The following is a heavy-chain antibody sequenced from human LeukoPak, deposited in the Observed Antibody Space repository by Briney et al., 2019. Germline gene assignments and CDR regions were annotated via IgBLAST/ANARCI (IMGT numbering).Heavy chain of an antibody. Sequence: GGSLRLSCAASGFTFDNFVMSWVRQAPGKGLEWVSAIGGSGGSTYYADSVRGRFTISRDNSKNTLYLQMNSLRAEDTAVYYCAKDQHSGSYLYAFDIWGQGTMVTVSS. CDR3: AKDQHSGSYLYAFDI. D-gene: IGHD1-26*01. CDR1: GFTFDNFV. CDR2: IGGSGGST. J-gene: IGHJ3*02. V-gene: IGHV3-23*01.